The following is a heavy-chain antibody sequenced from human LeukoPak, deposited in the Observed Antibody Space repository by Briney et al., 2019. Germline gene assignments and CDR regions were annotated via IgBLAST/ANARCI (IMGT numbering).Heavy chain of an antibody. J-gene: IGHJ4*02. D-gene: IGHD3-10*01. CDR1: GESFSGYY. CDR3: ARVPYYYGSGSYPY. Sequence: SETLSLTCAVYGESFSGYYWSWIRQPPGKGLEWIGEINHSGSTNYNPSLKSRVTISVDTSKNQFSLKLSSVTAADTAVYYCARVPYYYGSGSYPYWGQGTLVTVSS. V-gene: IGHV4-34*01. CDR2: INHSGST.